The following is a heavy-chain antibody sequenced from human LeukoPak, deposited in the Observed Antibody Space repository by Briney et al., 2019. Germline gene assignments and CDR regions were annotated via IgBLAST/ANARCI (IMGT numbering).Heavy chain of an antibody. CDR1: GGSISSYY. J-gene: IGHJ4*02. D-gene: IGHD3-16*02. Sequence: NPSETLSLTYAVPGGSISSYYWSWLRQPDGKGLEWIGRIYASGSTNYNPSLKSRVIMSVDTSKNQFSLKLSSVTAADTAVYYCARGPIVTGVVDYWGQGTLVTVSS. CDR3: ARGPIVTGVVDY. CDR2: IYASGST. V-gene: IGHV4-4*07.